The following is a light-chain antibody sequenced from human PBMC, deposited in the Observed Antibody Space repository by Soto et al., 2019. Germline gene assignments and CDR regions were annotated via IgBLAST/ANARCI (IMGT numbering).Light chain of an antibody. CDR3: QQDNNLSRK. V-gene: IGKV3-15*01. Sequence: TPCPSTLSFSRAGRATFSCRASRTVNSNVAWYQHKPGQAPRLLIYGASSRATGMPARFSGSGFGTEFTLTISSLQSEDFAVYYCQQDNNLSRKFGQGTKVEIK. J-gene: IGKJ1*01. CDR1: RTVNSN. CDR2: GAS.